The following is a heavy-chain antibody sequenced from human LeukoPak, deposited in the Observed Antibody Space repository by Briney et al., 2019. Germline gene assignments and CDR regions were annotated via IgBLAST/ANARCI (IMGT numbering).Heavy chain of an antibody. V-gene: IGHV1-8*01. CDR3: ARNERSGYPPGVGMDV. CDR2: TNPNSGNT. Sequence: ASVKVSCKASGYTFTSYDINWVRQATGQGLEWMGWTNPNSGNTGYAQKFQGRVTMTRNTSISPAYMELSSLRSEDTAVYYCARNERSGYPPGVGMDVWGQGTTVTVSS. J-gene: IGHJ6*02. D-gene: IGHD3-3*01. CDR1: GYTFTSYD.